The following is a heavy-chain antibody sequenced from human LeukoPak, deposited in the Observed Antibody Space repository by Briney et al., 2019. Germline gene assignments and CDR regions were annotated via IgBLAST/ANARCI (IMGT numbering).Heavy chain of an antibody. V-gene: IGHV3-74*01. CDR3: ARETILGIGLSD. D-gene: IGHD3-3*01. CDR2: LDRDGNSI. J-gene: IGHJ4*02. CDR1: GFTLSSHW. Sequence: GGSLRLSCAASGFTLSSHWMDLVRQAPGKGLEWVSRLDRDGNSISYADSVKGRFTISRDNAKNTLYLQMNSLRAEDTAVYYCARETILGIGLSDWGQGTLVTVSS.